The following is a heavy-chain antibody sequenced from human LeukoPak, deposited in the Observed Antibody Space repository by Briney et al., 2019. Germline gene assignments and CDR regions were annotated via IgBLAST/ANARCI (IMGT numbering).Heavy chain of an antibody. D-gene: IGHD5-24*01. CDR2: IRSKANTYAT. V-gene: IGHV3-73*01. J-gene: IGHJ6*02. CDR3: VRRMGGGNYYGLDV. CDR1: GFTFSGSS. Sequence: SGGSLKLSCAASGFTFSGSSMQWVRQAPGKGLEWVGRIRSKANTYATAYAASVEGRFTVSRDDSKNTAYLQMNSLKTEDTAVYYCVRRMGGGNYYGLDVWGQGTTVTVSS.